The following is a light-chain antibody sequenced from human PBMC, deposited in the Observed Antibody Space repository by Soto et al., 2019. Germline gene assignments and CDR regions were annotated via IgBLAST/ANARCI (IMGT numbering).Light chain of an antibody. J-gene: IGKJ4*01. CDR1: QGISSW. V-gene: IGKV1-12*01. CDR2: AAS. Sequence: DIQMTQSPSFVSASVGDRVTITCRASQGISSWLARYQHKPGRAPKLLIHAASSLDSGVPSRFSGGGSGTDVTLPTSRLQPEQFATYYGQQTTSFPLIFCGGTKVEIK. CDR3: QQTTSFPLI.